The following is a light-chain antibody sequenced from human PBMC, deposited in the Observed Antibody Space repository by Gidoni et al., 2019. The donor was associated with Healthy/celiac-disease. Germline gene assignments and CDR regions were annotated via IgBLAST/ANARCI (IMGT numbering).Light chain of an antibody. CDR1: QRISSY. V-gene: IGKV1-39*01. J-gene: IGKJ1*01. CDR3: QQSYSTPWT. CDR2: AAS. Sequence: DIQMTQSPSSLSASVGDRVTITCRASQRISSYLNWDQQKPGKAPKLLIYAASSLQSGVPSRFSGSGSGTDFNLTISSLQPEDFATYYCQQSYSTPWTFGQGTKVEIK.